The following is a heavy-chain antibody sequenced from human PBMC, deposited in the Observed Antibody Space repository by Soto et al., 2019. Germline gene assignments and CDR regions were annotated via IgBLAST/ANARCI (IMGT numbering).Heavy chain of an antibody. CDR1: GDSISTYY. J-gene: IGHJ5*02. V-gene: IGHV4-59*01. CDR3: ARGLQNWFGP. Sequence: SETLSLTCTVSGDSISTYYWTWIRQPPGKGLEWIGYIYYRGSTNYNPSLKSRVTISVDTSKNQFSLKLSSVTSADTAVYYCARGLQNWFGPWGQGTLVTVS. CDR2: IYYRGST.